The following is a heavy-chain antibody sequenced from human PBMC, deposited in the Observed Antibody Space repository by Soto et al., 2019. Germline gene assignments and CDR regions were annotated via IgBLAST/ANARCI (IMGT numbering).Heavy chain of an antibody. D-gene: IGHD3-22*01. CDR2: INAGNGNT. J-gene: IGHJ6*02. V-gene: IGHV1-3*01. Sequence: ASVKVSCKASGYTFTSYAMHWVRQAPGQRLEWMGWINAGNGNTKYSQKFQGRVTITRDTSASTAYMELSSLRSEDTAVYYCARGVPTYYYDSSGYYYKNYYYYGMDVWGQGTTVTVSS. CDR1: GYTFTSYA. CDR3: ARGVPTYYYDSSGYYYKNYYYYGMDV.